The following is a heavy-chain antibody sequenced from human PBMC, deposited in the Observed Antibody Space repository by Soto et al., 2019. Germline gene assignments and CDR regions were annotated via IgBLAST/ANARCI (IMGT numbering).Heavy chain of an antibody. D-gene: IGHD2-15*01. Sequence: SETLSLTCTVSGDSSVSSSSYYWGWIRQPPGKGLEWIGSIYYTGNTFYSPSFRSRLTISVDTSKSQFSLKLRSVTAADTATYYCASEVSSADGMDVWGQGTTVTVSS. CDR2: IYYTGNT. CDR3: ASEVSSADGMDV. CDR1: GDSSVSSSSYY. V-gene: IGHV4-39*01. J-gene: IGHJ6*02.